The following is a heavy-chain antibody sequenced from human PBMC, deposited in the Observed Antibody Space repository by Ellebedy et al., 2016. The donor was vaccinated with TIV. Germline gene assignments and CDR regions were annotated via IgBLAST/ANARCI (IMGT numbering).Heavy chain of an antibody. D-gene: IGHD3-10*01. J-gene: IGHJ5*02. CDR1: GGSFSGYH. V-gene: IGHV4-34*01. CDR3: AREGRFATYWFDP. CDR2: MNHSGST. Sequence: SETLSLTXAAYGGSFSGYHLPWTRQPPGKGLEWIGEMNHSGSTKYTSSLKSRFTISVDTSKNQFSLKLRSVTAADTAVYYCAREGRFATYWFDPWGQGTLVTVSS.